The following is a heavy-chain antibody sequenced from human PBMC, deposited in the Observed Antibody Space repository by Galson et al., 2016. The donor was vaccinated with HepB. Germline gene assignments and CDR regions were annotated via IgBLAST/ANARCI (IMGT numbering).Heavy chain of an antibody. D-gene: IGHD4-17*01. CDR3: AGHYGDYGLSFDY. V-gene: IGHV1-46*01. Sequence: SVKVSCKASGYPFTSYYMHWLRQAPGQGLEWMGIINPSGGRTCYAQKFLGRVTMTRDTSTSTVYMELSSLRSGDTAVYYCAGHYGDYGLSFDYWGRGTLATVSS. J-gene: IGHJ4*02. CDR1: GYPFTSYY. CDR2: INPSGGRT.